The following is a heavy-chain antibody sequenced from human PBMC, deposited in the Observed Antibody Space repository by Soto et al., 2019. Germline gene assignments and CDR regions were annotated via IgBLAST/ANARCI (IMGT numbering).Heavy chain of an antibody. CDR3: AKDRVHDAIYSFDY. Sequence: EVQLLQSGGDLVPPGGSLRLSCAASGFSFSAYSMSWVRQAPGRGLEWVSFIDLSGTTTYYRDSVKGRFTISKDRSTNTVYLQMNSLRVEATAIYYCAKDRVHDAIYSFDYWGQGVLVTVSS. V-gene: IGHV3-23*03. D-gene: IGHD2-8*01. J-gene: IGHJ4*02. CDR1: GFSFSAYS. CDR2: IDLSGTTT.